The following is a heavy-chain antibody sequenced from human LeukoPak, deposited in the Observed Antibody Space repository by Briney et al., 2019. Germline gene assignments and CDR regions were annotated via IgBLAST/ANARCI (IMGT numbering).Heavy chain of an antibody. CDR3: AKDFGDCSNGVCYGKPFDY. V-gene: IGHV3-23*01. D-gene: IGHD2-8*01. J-gene: IGHJ4*02. Sequence: GGSLRLSCAASGFMFNSYTMHWARQAPGKGLEWVSGISGSGDTTYYADPVKGRFTISRDNSKNTLYLQMNSLRAEDTAVYYCAKDFGDCSNGVCYGKPFDYWGQRTLVTASS. CDR1: GFMFNSYT. CDR2: ISGSGDTT.